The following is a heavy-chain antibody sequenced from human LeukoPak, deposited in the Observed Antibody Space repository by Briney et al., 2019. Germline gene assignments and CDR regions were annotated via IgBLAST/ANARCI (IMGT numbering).Heavy chain of an antibody. CDR3: TRVGEEEDYFDY. Sequence: GGSLRLSCTGSGFTFGDYAMSWFRQAPGKGLEWVGFIRSKAYGGTTEYAASVKGRFTISRGDSKSIAYLQMNSLKTEDTAVYYCTRVGEEEDYFDYWGQGTLVTVSS. V-gene: IGHV3-49*03. CDR1: GFTFGDYA. CDR2: IRSKAYGGTT. J-gene: IGHJ4*02.